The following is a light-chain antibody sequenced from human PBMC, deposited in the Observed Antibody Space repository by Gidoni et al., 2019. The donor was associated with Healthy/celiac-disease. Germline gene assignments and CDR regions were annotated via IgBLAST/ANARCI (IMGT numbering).Light chain of an antibody. Sequence: SQSISSYLNWYQQKPGKAPKFLIYAASSLQSGVPSRFSGSGSGTDFTLTISSLQPEDFATYYCQQSYSTPYTFGQGTKLEIK. J-gene: IGKJ2*01. CDR3: QQSYSTPYT. V-gene: IGKV1-39*01. CDR2: AAS. CDR1: QSISSY.